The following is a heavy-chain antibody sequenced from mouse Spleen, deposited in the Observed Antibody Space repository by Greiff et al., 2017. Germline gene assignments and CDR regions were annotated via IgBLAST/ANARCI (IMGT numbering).Heavy chain of an antibody. CDR2: IYPRSGNT. J-gene: IGHJ4*01. CDR1: GYTFTSYG. CDR3: ARQEDYSVYYYAMDY. Sequence: QVQLQQSGAELARPGASVKLSCKASGYTFTSYGISWVKQRTGQGLEWIGEIYPRSGNTYYNEKFKGKATLTADKSSSTAYMELRSLTSEDSAVYFCARQEDYSVYYYAMDYWGQGTSVTVSS. V-gene: IGHV1-81*01. D-gene: IGHD2-12*01.